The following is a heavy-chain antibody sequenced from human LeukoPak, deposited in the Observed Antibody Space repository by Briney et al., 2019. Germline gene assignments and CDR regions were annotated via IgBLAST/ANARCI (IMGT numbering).Heavy chain of an antibody. J-gene: IGHJ4*02. V-gene: IGHV4-4*02. CDR1: GFTFLSYGM. CDR3: AREGGPYRPLDY. CDR2: VHLSGRT. Sequence: GSLRLSCAASGFTFLSYGMHWVRQPPGEGLEWIGEVHLSGRTNYNPSLESRVTMSVDMSENHISLKLTSVTAADTAVYYCAREGGPYRPLDYSGQGTLVTVSS.